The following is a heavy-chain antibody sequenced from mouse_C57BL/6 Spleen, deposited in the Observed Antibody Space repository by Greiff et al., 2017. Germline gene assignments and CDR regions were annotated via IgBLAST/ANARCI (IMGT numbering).Heavy chain of an antibody. J-gene: IGHJ3*01. CDR1: GYAFSSSW. Sequence: QVQLQQSGPELVKPGASVKISCKASGYAFSSSWMNWVKQRPGKGLEWIGRIYPGDGDTNYNGKFKGKATLTADKSSSTAYMQLSSLTSEDSAVYFCAREGTDSSAWFAYWGQGTLVTVSA. V-gene: IGHV1-82*01. D-gene: IGHD3-2*01. CDR3: AREGTDSSAWFAY. CDR2: IYPGDGDT.